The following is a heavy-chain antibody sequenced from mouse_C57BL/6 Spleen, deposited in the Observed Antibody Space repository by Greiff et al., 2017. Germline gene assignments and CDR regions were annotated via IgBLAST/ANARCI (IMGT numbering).Heavy chain of an antibody. J-gene: IGHJ2*01. CDR3: ARSVYYGNPYYFDY. Sequence: EVQGVESGGGLVKPGGSLKLSCAASGFTFSDYGMHWVRQAPEKGLEWVAYISSGSSTIYYADTVKGRFTIARDNAKNTLFLQMTSLRSEDTAMYYCARSVYYGNPYYFDYWGQGTTLTVSS. CDR1: GFTFSDYG. CDR2: ISSGSSTI. V-gene: IGHV5-17*01. D-gene: IGHD2-1*01.